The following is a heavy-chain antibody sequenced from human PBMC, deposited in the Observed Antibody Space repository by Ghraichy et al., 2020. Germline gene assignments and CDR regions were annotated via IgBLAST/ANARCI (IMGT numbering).Heavy chain of an antibody. CDR2: IYSGGST. J-gene: IGHJ4*02. CDR3: ARTALLYDFDTSGISPTYYFDY. CDR1: GLSVSSNY. D-gene: IGHD3-22*01. Sequence: GSLRLSCAPSGLSVSSNYMSWVRQAPGKGLEWVSVIYSGGSTYYADSVKGRFTISRDNSKNTLHLQMNSLRAEDTAVYYCARTALLYDFDTSGISPTYYFDYWGQGTLVTVSS. V-gene: IGHV3-66*01.